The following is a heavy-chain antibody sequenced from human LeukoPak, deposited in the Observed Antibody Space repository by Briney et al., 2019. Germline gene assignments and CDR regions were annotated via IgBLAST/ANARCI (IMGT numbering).Heavy chain of an antibody. CDR2: ISNNGGYT. V-gene: IGHV3-23*01. D-gene: IGHD3-10*01. CDR3: ARDLVRGVRDIDY. Sequence: PGGSLRLSCAASGFTFSSSAMSWVRQAPGKGLEWVSAISNNGGYTYYADSVQGRFTISRDNSKSTLCLQMNSLRAEDTAVYYCARDLVRGVRDIDYWGQGTLVTVSS. CDR1: GFTFSSSA. J-gene: IGHJ4*02.